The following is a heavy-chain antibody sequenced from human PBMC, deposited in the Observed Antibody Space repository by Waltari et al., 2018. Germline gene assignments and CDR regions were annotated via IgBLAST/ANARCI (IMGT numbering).Heavy chain of an antibody. J-gene: IGHJ3*02. CDR3: ARHNPSRRLFVVVPATYAFDI. Sequence: EVQLGQSGAEVKKPGESLKISCKGSGYSFTNYWIGWVRQMPGKGLEWMGVIYPGDSETRYSPSFQGQVTISADKSISTAYLQWSSLKASDTAMYYCARHNPSRRLFVVVPATYAFDIWGQGTMVTVSS. CDR1: GYSFTNYW. V-gene: IGHV5-51*01. D-gene: IGHD2-2*01. CDR2: IYPGDSET.